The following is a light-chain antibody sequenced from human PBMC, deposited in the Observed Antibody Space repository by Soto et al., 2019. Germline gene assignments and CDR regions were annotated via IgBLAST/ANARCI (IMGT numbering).Light chain of an antibody. J-gene: IGLJ2*01. CDR3: QSYDTSLSGSV. V-gene: IGLV1-40*01. CDR2: GNN. Sequence: QSVLTQLPSVSGAPGQRVTISCTGSGSNIGTGSDVHWYQQLPGTAPKLLIYGNNNRPSGVPDRFSGSKSGTSASLAITGLQAEDEADYYCQSYDTSLSGSVFGGGTKLTVL. CDR1: GSNIGTGSD.